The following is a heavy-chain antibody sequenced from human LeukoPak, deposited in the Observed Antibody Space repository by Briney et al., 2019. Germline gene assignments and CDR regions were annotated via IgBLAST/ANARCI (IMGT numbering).Heavy chain of an antibody. V-gene: IGHV4-59*08. CDR1: GGSISSYY. J-gene: IGHJ4*02. D-gene: IGHD5-18*01. CDR3: ARRSRVYSYVNWYFDY. CDR2: IYYSGST. Sequence: PSETLSLTCTVSGGSISSYYWSWIRQPPGEGLEWIGYIYYSGSTNYNPSLKSRVTISVDTSKNQFSLKLSSVTAADTAVYYCARRSRVYSYVNWYFDYWGQGTLVTVSS.